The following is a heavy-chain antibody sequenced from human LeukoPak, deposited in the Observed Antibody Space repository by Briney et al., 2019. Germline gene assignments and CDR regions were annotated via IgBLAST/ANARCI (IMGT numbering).Heavy chain of an antibody. D-gene: IGHD3-10*01. CDR2: IKQDGGEK. Sequence: GGSLRLSCAASGFTFNRYWMSWVRQSPGKGLEWVANIKQDGGEKYYVDSVEGRFSISRDDAKNSLDLQMNSLRAEDTAVYYCAKGDFTMVRGVNDYWGQGTLVTVSS. CDR3: AKGDFTMVRGVNDY. CDR1: GFTFNRYW. V-gene: IGHV3-7*03. J-gene: IGHJ4*02.